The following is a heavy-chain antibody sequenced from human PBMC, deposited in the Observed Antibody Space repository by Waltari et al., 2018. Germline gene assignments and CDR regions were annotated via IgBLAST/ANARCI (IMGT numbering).Heavy chain of an antibody. Sequence: QVQLQQWGAGLLKPSETLSLTCAVSGGSFSGYSWRWIRQPPGQGLEWIGEINHSGSTNYNPSLKSRVTISVDTSKNQFSLKLSSVTAADTAVYYCARGHRYSSSWFNLDDSSGYNWFDPWGQGTLVTVSS. CDR1: GGSFSGYS. CDR2: INHSGST. D-gene: IGHD6-13*01. V-gene: IGHV4-34*01. J-gene: IGHJ5*02. CDR3: ARGHRYSSSWFNLDDSSGYNWFDP.